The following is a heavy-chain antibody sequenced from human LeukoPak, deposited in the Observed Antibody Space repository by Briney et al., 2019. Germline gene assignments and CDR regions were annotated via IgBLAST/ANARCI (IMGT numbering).Heavy chain of an antibody. J-gene: IGHJ4*02. Sequence: GGSLRLSCAASGFTFSIYAMSWVRQASGKGLQWVSSITSSGDGTYYADSVKGRFTIPGDNSENMLYLQMNSLRVEDTAVYFCAKDRPNYYGSNGHYYRRDGDYWGQGTLVTVSS. D-gene: IGHD3-22*01. V-gene: IGHV3-23*01. CDR2: ITSSGDGT. CDR3: AKDRPNYYGSNGHYYRRDGDY. CDR1: GFTFSIYA.